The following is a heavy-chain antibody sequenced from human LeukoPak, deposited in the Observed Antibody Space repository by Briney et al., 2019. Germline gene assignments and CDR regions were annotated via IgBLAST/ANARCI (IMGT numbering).Heavy chain of an antibody. V-gene: IGHV3-23*01. Sequence: PGGSLRLSCAASGFTFTNYAMSWVRQAPGKGLEWVSAIRGSGGSTDYADSVKGRFTISRDNSKNTLYLQMNSVRVEDTAVYYCAKSTGERAAYCGDNCIEYFQHWGQGTLVTVSS. CDR1: GFTFTNYA. CDR2: IRGSGGST. D-gene: IGHD2-21*02. CDR3: AKSTGERAAYCGDNCIEYFQH. J-gene: IGHJ1*01.